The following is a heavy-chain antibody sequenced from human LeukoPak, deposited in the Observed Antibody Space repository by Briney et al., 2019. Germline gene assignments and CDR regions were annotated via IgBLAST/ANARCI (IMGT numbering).Heavy chain of an antibody. CDR3: ATVGSYWFDP. CDR1: GYTLTELS. Sequence: ASVKVSCKVSGYTLTELSMHWVRQAPGKGLEWMGGFDPEDGETIYAQRFQGRVTMTEDTSTDTAYMELSILRSEDTAVYYCATVGSYWFDPWGQGTLVTVSS. V-gene: IGHV1-24*01. J-gene: IGHJ5*02. CDR2: FDPEDGET. D-gene: IGHD3-10*01.